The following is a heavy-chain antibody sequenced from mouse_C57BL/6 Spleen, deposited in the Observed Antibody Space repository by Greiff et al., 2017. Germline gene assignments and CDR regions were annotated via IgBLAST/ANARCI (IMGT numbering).Heavy chain of an antibody. D-gene: IGHD1-3*01. J-gene: IGHJ1*03. V-gene: IGHV7-1*01. Sequence: EVKVVESGGGLVQPGRSLRLSCATSGFTFSDFYMEWVRQAPGKGLEWIAASRNKANDYTTEYSASVKGKFIVSRDTSQSLLYLQMNALRAEDTAIYYCAREALLKCWCFDVWGTGTPVTVSS. CDR1: GFTFSDFY. CDR2: SRNKANDYTT. CDR3: AREALLKCWCFDV.